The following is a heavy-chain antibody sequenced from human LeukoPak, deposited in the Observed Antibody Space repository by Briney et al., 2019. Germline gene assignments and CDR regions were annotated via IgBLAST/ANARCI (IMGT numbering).Heavy chain of an antibody. D-gene: IGHD2-15*01. J-gene: IGHJ4*02. CDR2: IYYSGST. CDR3: ARHGTVKYCSGGSCYSDAGLADY. V-gene: IGHV4-59*08. Sequence: SETLSLTCTVSGGSISSYYWSWIRQPPGKGLEWIGYIYYSGSTYYNPSLKSRVTISVDTSKNQFSLKLSSVTAADTAVYYCARHGTVKYCSGGSCYSDAGLADYWGQGTLVTVSS. CDR1: GGSISSYY.